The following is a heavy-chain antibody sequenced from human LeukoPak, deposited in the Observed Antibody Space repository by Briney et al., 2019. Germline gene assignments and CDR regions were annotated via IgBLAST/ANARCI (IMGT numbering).Heavy chain of an antibody. CDR3: VRQIADGRDY. V-gene: IGHV4-39*01. J-gene: IGHJ4*02. CDR1: GGSITSSNYY. D-gene: IGHD6-13*01. CDR2: FYYSGST. Sequence: SETLSLTCTVSGGSITSSNYYWGWIRQPPGKGLEWIGSFYYSGSTNYNPSLKSRVTISVDTSKNQFSLKLSSVTAADTAMYYCVRQIADGRDYWGQGTLVTVSS.